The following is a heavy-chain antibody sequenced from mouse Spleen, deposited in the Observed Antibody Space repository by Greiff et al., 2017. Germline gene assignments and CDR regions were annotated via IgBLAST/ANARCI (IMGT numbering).Heavy chain of an antibody. Sequence: QVQLKESGPGILQPSQTLSLTCSFSGFSLSTSGMGVSWIRQPSGKGLEWLAHIYWDDDKRYNPSLKSRLTISKDTSSNQLFLKITSVDTADTATYYCARRRTTVLDVWGAGTTVTVSS. CDR3: ARRRTTVLDV. V-gene: IGHV8-12*01. CDR2: IYWDDDK. CDR1: GFSLSTSGMG. J-gene: IGHJ1*01. D-gene: IGHD1-1*01.